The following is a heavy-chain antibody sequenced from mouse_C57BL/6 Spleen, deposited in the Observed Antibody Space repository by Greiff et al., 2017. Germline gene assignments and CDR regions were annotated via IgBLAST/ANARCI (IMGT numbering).Heavy chain of an antibody. J-gene: IGHJ4*01. V-gene: IGHV7-3*01. CDR3: ARFIYYEYVPLYYSMDY. CDR2: IRTKANGYTT. D-gene: IGHD2-4*01. CDR1: GFTFTDYY. Sequence: EVQLVESGGGLVQPGGSLSLSCAASGFTFTDYYMSWVRQPPGKALEWLGFIRTKANGYTTEYSVSVKGRFTISRNTSQSILYLQRNALIAEDSATYYCARFIYYEYVPLYYSMDYWGQGTSVTVSS.